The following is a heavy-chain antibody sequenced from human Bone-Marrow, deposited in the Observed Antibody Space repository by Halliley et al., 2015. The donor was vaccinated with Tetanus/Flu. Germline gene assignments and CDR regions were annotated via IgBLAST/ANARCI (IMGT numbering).Heavy chain of an antibody. Sequence: GLEWMGRFDPTASYTGCNPSFQGPVTISVDKSVITASLQWTSLKASDTAMFYCASPEDHGDFDYWGQGTLVTVSS. CDR2: FDPTASYT. D-gene: IGHD3-3*01. CDR3: ASPEDHGDFDY. V-gene: IGHV5-10-1*01. J-gene: IGHJ4*02.